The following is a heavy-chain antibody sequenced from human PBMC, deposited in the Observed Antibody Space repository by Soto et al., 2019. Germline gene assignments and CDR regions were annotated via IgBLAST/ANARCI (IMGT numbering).Heavy chain of an antibody. J-gene: IGHJ5*02. D-gene: IGHD2-8*01. V-gene: IGHV1-58*01. CDR3: AADIASLGWCWESNWFDP. CDR2: IVVGTGNA. Sequence: SEKVSCKASGFTFTSSAVQWVRQPRGQRLAWIGSIVVGTGNANYAQKFQEGVTITRDMSTSTAYMELSSLRSEDTAVYYSAADIASLGWCWESNWFDPWGQGTLVTVSS. CDR1: GFTFTSSA.